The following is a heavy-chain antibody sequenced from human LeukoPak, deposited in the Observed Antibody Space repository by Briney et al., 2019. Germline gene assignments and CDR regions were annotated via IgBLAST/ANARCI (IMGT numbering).Heavy chain of an antibody. Sequence: PGGSLRLSCAASGFTFSSYSMNWVRQAPGKGLEWVSSISSSSYIYYADSVKGRFTISRDNAKNSLYLQMNSLRAEDTAVYYCARGDDDWLLSFDYWGQGTLVTVSS. CDR3: ARGDDDWLLSFDY. CDR2: ISSSSYI. D-gene: IGHD3-9*01. CDR1: GFTFSSYS. J-gene: IGHJ4*02. V-gene: IGHV3-21*01.